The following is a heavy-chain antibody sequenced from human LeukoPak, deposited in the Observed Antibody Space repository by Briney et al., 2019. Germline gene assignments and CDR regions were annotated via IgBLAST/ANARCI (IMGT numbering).Heavy chain of an antibody. CDR1: GYSMSSGYY. CDR2: MYHTGST. CDR3: ARANIVATINYYYYMDV. D-gene: IGHD5-12*01. J-gene: IGHJ6*03. V-gene: IGHV4-38-2*02. Sequence: TSETLSLTCTVSGYSMSSGYYWGWIRQPPERGLEWIGSMYHTGSTYYNPSLKSRVTISVDTSKNQFYLKLTSVTAADTAVYYCARANIVATINYYYYMDVWGKGTTVTISS.